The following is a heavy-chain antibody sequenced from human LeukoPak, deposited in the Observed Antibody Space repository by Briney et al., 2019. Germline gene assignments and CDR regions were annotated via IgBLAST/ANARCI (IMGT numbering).Heavy chain of an antibody. Sequence: GGSLRLSCAASGFTFSSFAMSGVRQAPGKGLEWVSAVSGSGGSTYYADSVKGRFTISRDNSKNTLFLQMNSLRAEDTAVYYCAKDRSCSGSSCNVGSWGQGTMVTVSS. CDR3: AKDRSCSGSSCNVGS. V-gene: IGHV3-23*01. CDR1: GFTFSSFA. CDR2: VSGSGGST. D-gene: IGHD2-2*01. J-gene: IGHJ3*01.